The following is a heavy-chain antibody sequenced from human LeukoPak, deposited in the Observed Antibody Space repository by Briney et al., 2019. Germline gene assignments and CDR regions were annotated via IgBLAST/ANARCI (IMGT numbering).Heavy chain of an antibody. Sequence: GASVKVSCKASGGTFSSYAISWVRQAPGQGLEWMGGIIPIFGTANYAQKFQGRVTITADKSTSTAYMELSSLRSEDTAVYYCEARGGNSGSDYWGQGTLVTVSS. CDR2: IIPIFGTA. CDR3: EARGGNSGSDY. V-gene: IGHV1-69*06. CDR1: GGTFSSYA. J-gene: IGHJ4*02. D-gene: IGHD4-23*01.